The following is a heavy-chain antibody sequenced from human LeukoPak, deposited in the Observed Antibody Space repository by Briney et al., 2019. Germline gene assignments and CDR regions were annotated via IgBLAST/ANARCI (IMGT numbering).Heavy chain of an antibody. Sequence: ASVKVSCKASGYTFTGYYMHWVRQAPGQGLEWMGWINPNSGGTNYAQKFQGRVTMTRDTSISTAYMELSRLRSDDTAVYYCARHRAALGALRYFDYWGQGTLVTVSS. CDR2: INPNSGGT. D-gene: IGHD6-6*01. CDR3: ARHRAALGALRYFDY. CDR1: GYTFTGYY. V-gene: IGHV1-2*02. J-gene: IGHJ4*02.